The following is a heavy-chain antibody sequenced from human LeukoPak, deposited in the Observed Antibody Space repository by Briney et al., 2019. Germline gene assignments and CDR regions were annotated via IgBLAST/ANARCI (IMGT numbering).Heavy chain of an antibody. Sequence: ASVKVSCKASGYTFTGYYFHWVRQAPGQGLEWMGWINPNTAGTNYAQKFLGGVTLTWDTSISTAYMELNRLTSDDTAVYYCATSAGDYRAGHYYYMGVWGKGTSVTVFS. CDR2: INPNTAGT. D-gene: IGHD4-11*01. J-gene: IGHJ6*03. CDR1: GYTFTGYY. V-gene: IGHV1-2*02. CDR3: ATSAGDYRAGHYYYMGV.